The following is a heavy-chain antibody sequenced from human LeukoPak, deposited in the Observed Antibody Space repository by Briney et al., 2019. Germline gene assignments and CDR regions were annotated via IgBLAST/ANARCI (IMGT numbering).Heavy chain of an antibody. CDR3: ARPLGGKDYFDS. CDR2: MSSSGSAI. CDR1: GFTFSDYY. V-gene: IGHV3-11*04. D-gene: IGHD7-27*01. Sequence: GGSLRLSCVSSGFTFSDYYMTWIRQAPGKGLEWVSCMSSSGSAIYYADSVKGRFTISRDNAKNSLYLQMNSLRAEDSAVYYCARPLGGKDYFDSWGQGTLVTVSS. J-gene: IGHJ4*02.